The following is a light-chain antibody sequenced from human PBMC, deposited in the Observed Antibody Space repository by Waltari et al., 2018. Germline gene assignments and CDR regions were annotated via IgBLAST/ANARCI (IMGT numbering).Light chain of an antibody. J-gene: IGLJ2*01. Sequence: SSELTQDPAVSVALGQTVRITCQGDSLRSYYASWYQQKPGQAPVLVIYGKNNRPSGIPDRFSGSSSGHTDSLTITWAQAEEEADYYCNSRDSSGNHVVFGGGTKLTVL. V-gene: IGLV3-19*01. CDR1: SLRSYY. CDR3: NSRDSSGNHVV. CDR2: GKN.